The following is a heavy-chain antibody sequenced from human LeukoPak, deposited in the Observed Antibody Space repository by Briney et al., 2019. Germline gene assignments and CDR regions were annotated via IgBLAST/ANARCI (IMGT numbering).Heavy chain of an antibody. D-gene: IGHD5-24*01. Sequence: PSETLSLTCAVSGYSISSGYYWGWIRQPPGKGLEWIGSIYHSGSTYYNPSLKSRVTISVDTSKNPFSMKLSSVTAADTAVYYCARGGGGDGYNSDYWGQGTLVTVSS. J-gene: IGHJ4*02. CDR3: ARGGGGDGYNSDY. V-gene: IGHV4-38-2*01. CDR1: GYSISSGYY. CDR2: IYHSGST.